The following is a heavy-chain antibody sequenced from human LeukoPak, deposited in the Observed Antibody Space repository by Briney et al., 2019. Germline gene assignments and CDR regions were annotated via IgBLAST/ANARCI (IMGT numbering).Heavy chain of an antibody. CDR2: IYYSGST. CDR1: GGSISSGRYY. CDR3: ARCIAARHFDL. J-gene: IGHJ2*01. V-gene: IGHV4-31*03. Sequence: TSETLSHTCTVSGGSISSGRYYWSWIRQHPGQGLACNRYIYYSGSTSYNQSLNTRVTISVDRSTNQLSLKLRSVAAAVTDVYYCARCIAARHFDLRGRGTPVTVSP. D-gene: IGHD6-6*01.